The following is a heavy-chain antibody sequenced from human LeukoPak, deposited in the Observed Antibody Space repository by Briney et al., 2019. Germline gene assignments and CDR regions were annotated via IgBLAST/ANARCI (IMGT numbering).Heavy chain of an antibody. J-gene: IGHJ6*03. CDR2: IYYSGST. D-gene: IGHD2-2*01. CDR3: ARGIDRYQQTYYYYYYMDV. V-gene: IGHV4-39*07. CDR1: GGSISSSSYY. Sequence: SETLSLTCTVSGGSISSSSYYWGWIRQPPGKGLEWIGSIYYSGSTYYNPSLKSRVTISVDTSKNQFSLKLSSVTAADTAVYYCARGIDRYQQTYYYYYYMDVWGKGTTVTVSS.